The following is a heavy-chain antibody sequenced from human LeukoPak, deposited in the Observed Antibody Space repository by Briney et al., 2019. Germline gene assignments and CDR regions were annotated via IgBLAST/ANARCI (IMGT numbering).Heavy chain of an antibody. CDR1: CGSFSGYY. Sequence: SETLSLTCAVYCGSFSGYYWSWIRQPPGKRLEWIGEINHSGSTNYNPSLKSRVTISVDTSTNQFSLKLSSVTAADTAVYYCVRGLVPRPRGPYFDSWGQGTLVTVSS. D-gene: IGHD2-8*01. J-gene: IGHJ4*02. CDR3: VRGLVPRPRGPYFDS. V-gene: IGHV4-34*01. CDR2: INHSGST.